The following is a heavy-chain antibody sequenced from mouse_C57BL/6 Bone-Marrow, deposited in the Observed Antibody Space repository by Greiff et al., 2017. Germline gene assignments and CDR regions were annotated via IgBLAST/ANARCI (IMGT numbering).Heavy chain of an antibody. Sequence: VQLKQSGPELVKPGASVKISCKASGYSFTDYNMNWVKQSNGKSLEWIGVINPNYGTTSYNQKFKGKAPLTVDQSSSTAYMQLNSLTSEDSAVYYCARWGYCGSAHWYVDVWGTGTTVTVSS. CDR2: INPNYGTT. CDR1: GYSFTDYN. D-gene: IGHD1-1*01. CDR3: ARWGYCGSAHWYVDV. J-gene: IGHJ1*03. V-gene: IGHV1-39*01.